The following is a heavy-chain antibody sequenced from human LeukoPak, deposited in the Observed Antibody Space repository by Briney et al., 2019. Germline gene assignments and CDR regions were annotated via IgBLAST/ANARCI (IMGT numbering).Heavy chain of an antibody. V-gene: IGHV4-4*07. D-gene: IGHD2-15*01. J-gene: IGHJ3*02. CDR3: ARVGDGLGYCSGGSCSSDAFDI. CDR2: IYTSGST. CDR1: GGSISSYY. Sequence: SETLSLTCTVSGGSISSYYWSWIRQPAGKGLEWIGRIYTSGSTNYNPSLKSRVTMSVDTSKNQFSLKLSSVTAADTAVYYCARVGDGLGYCSGGSCSSDAFDIWGQGTMVTVSS.